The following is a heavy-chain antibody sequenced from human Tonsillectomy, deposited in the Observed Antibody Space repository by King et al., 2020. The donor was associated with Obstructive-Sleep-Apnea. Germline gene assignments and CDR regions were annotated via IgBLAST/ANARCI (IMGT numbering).Heavy chain of an antibody. CDR1: GFTFSWNS. CDR2: ISYDGSNK. Sequence: VQLVESGGGVVQPGRSLRLSCAASGFTFSWNSMHWVRQAPGKGLDWVAVISYDGSNKYYADSVKGRFTISRDNSKNTLYLQMNSLRADDTAVYYCARVVSSGLYFPTNDWYFDLWGRGTLVTVSS. CDR3: ARVVSSGLYFPTNDWYFDL. J-gene: IGHJ2*01. D-gene: IGHD6-19*01. V-gene: IGHV3-30*04.